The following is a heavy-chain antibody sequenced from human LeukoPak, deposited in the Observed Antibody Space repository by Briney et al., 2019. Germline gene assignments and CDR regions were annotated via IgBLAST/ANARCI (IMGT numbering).Heavy chain of an antibody. CDR1: GGSISNYY. V-gene: IGHV4-4*07. J-gene: IGHJ4*02. CDR3: ARTSARGAQFDY. CDR2: IHASGST. Sequence: SETLSLTCTVSGGSISNYYWSWIRQPAGMGLEWIGRIHASGSTNYNPSLKSRVTMSVDTSNNQFSLNLSSVTAADTAMYYCARTSARGAQFDYWGQGTLVTVSS. D-gene: IGHD3-10*01.